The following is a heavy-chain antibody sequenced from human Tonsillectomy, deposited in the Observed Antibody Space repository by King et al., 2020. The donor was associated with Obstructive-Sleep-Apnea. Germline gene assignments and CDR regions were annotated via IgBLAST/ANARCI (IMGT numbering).Heavy chain of an antibody. D-gene: IGHD3-16*02. V-gene: IGHV4-39*01. J-gene: IGHJ4*02. CDR3: ARSEMITFGGVLVDPFDY. CDR2: IYYSGST. CDR1: GGSISSSSYY. Sequence: QLQESGPGLVKPSETLFLTCTVSGGSISSSSYYWGWIRQPPGKGLEWIGSIYYSGSTYYNPSLKSRVTISVDTSKNQFSLKLSSVTAADTAVYYCARSEMITFGGVLVDPFDYWGQGTLVTVSP.